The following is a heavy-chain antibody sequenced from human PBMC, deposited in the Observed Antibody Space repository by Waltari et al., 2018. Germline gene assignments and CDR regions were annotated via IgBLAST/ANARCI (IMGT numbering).Heavy chain of an antibody. D-gene: IGHD6-6*01. CDR2: SYSHDTT. CDR3: ARDGGFGSSPSYFHGMDV. CDR1: GFPVRSTY. J-gene: IGHJ6*02. Sequence: EVQLVESGGGLIQAGGSLRLSCAASGFPVRSTYMPWVRQAPGKGLESVAISYSHDTTSYADSVKGRFTISRDNSKNTLFLQMSSVRVDDTAVYYCARDGGFGSSPSYFHGMDVWGQGTTVTISS. V-gene: IGHV3-53*01.